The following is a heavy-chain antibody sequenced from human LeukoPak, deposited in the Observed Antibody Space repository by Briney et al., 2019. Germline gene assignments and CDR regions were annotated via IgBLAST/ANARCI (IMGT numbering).Heavy chain of an antibody. CDR2: ISDSGSIT. J-gene: IGHJ4*02. D-gene: IGHD6-19*01. CDR3: AKDARRTSGWYFFDY. Sequence: GGSLRLSCAASGFAFSSQAMGWVRQAPGKGLEWVSVISDSGSITYYADSVKGRFTISRDNSKNTLFLQMNSLRADDTAVFYCAKDARRTSGWYFFDYWGQGTLVTVSS. CDR1: GFAFSSQA. V-gene: IGHV3-23*01.